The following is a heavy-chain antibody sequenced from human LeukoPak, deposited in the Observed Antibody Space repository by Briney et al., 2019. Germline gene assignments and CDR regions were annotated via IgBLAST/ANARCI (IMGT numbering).Heavy chain of an antibody. CDR2: INSGGST. CDR1: GFTFSTYA. Sequence: GGSLRLACAASGFTFSTYAMTWVRQAPGKGLEWVSTINSGGSTYYADSVKGRFTISRDNAKNSLFLQMNSLRAEDTALYFCARVGIYGDYNRYFDYWGQGTLVTVSS. V-gene: IGHV3-23*01. D-gene: IGHD4-17*01. J-gene: IGHJ4*02. CDR3: ARVGIYGDYNRYFDY.